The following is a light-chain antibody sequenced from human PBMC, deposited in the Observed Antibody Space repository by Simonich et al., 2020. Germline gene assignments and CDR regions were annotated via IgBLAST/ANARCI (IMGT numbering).Light chain of an antibody. Sequence: QSALTQPASVSGSPGQSITISCTGTSSDVGGYNLVSWYQPHPGKAPKLMIYEGSKRPSGVSNRFSGSKSGNTASLTISGLQAEDEADYYCSSYTSSSTWVFGGGTKLTVL. J-gene: IGLJ3*02. CDR3: SSYTSSSTWV. CDR1: SSDVGGYNL. V-gene: IGLV2-14*02. CDR2: EGS.